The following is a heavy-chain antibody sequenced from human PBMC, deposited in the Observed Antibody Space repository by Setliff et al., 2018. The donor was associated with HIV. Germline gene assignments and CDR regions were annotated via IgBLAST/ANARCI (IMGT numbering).Heavy chain of an antibody. V-gene: IGHV3-49*04. J-gene: IGHJ5*02. D-gene: IGHD4-17*01. CDR2: IRSKSIGGTT. CDR3: ARGGRPTDEYVWFDP. Sequence: GGSLRLSCTASGFSFDDYALTWVRQAPGKGLEWVGFIRSKSIGGTTEYAASVKGRFTISRDDSKSIAYLQMNSLRTEDTAVYYCARGGRPTDEYVWFDPWGQGTLVTVSS. CDR1: GFSFDDYA.